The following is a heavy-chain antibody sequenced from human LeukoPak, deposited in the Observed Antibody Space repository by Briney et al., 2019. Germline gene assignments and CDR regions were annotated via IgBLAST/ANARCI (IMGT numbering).Heavy chain of an antibody. D-gene: IGHD3-3*01. V-gene: IGHV1-8*01. J-gene: IGHJ6*02. CDR2: MNPDSGTT. Sequence: ASVKVSCKASGYTFTSYDINWVRQATGQGLEWMGWMNPDSGTTGSAQKLQGSATMTRNTSISTAYMELSRLRSEDTAVYYCARGPLGDFWSGSDLYYYYGMDVWGQGTTVTVSS. CDR1: GYTFTSYD. CDR3: ARGPLGDFWSGSDLYYYYGMDV.